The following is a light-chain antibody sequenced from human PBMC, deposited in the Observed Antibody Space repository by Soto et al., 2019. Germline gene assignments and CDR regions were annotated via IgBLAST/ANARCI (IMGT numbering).Light chain of an antibody. CDR3: SSYTSDSTYV. Sequence: QSVLTQPASVSGSPGQSITISCTGTSSDVGRYRYVSWYQQHPGNAPKLIIYEVNNRPSGVSFRFSGSKSGNTASLTISGLQAEDEAEYYCSSYTSDSTYVFGTGTKVTV. J-gene: IGLJ1*01. V-gene: IGLV2-14*01. CDR1: SSDVGRYRY. CDR2: EVN.